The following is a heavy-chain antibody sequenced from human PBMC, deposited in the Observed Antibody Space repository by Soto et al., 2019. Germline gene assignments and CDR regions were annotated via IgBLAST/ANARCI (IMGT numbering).Heavy chain of an antibody. V-gene: IGHV3-48*01. J-gene: IGHJ3*02. CDR2: ISSSSSTI. Sequence: GGSLRLSCAAPGFTFSSYRMNWVRQAPGKGLEWVSYISSSSSTIYYADSVKGRFTISRDNAKNSLYLQMNSLRAEDTAVYYCATYSSGTDAFDIWGQGTMVTVSS. D-gene: IGHD6-19*01. CDR1: GFTFSSYR. CDR3: ATYSSGTDAFDI.